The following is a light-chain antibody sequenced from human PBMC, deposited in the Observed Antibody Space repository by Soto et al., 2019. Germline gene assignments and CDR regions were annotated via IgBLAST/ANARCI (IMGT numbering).Light chain of an antibody. CDR1: TSDVGGYDY. Sequence: QSVLTQPRSVSGSPGQSVAISCTGTTSDVGGYDYVSWYQQHPSKAPELIIFDVTKRPSGVPDRFSGSKSGNTASLTISGLQAEDEADYFCCSYAGDFYVFGSGTKVTVL. V-gene: IGLV2-11*01. CDR3: CSYAGDFYV. CDR2: DVT. J-gene: IGLJ1*01.